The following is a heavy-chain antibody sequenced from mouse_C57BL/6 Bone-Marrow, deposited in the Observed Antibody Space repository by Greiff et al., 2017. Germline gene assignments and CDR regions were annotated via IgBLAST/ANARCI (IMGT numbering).Heavy chain of an antibody. D-gene: IGHD2-4*01. V-gene: IGHV14-4*01. CDR2: IDPENGDT. Sequence: EVKLVESGAELVRPGASVKLSCTASGFNIKDDYMHWVKQRPEQGLEWIGWIDPENGDTEYASKFQGKATITADTSSNTAYLQLSSLTSEDTAVYYCTTGGLREDYWYFDVWGTGTTVTVSS. CDR3: TTGGLREDYWYFDV. CDR1: GFNIKDDY. J-gene: IGHJ1*03.